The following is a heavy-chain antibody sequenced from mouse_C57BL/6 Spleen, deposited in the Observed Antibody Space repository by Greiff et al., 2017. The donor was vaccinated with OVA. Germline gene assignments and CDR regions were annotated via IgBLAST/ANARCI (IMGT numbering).Heavy chain of an antibody. Sequence: EVQLQQSVAELVRPGASVKLSCTASGYTFTNTYMPWVKQRPGQGLEWIGKIDPANGNTNYATKFQGKATITADTSSNTAYLQLSSLTAEDTAIYYCARGRFAYWGQGTLVTVSA. V-gene: IGHV14-3*01. CDR3: ARGRFAY. J-gene: IGHJ3*01. CDR1: GYTFTNTY. CDR2: IDPANGNT.